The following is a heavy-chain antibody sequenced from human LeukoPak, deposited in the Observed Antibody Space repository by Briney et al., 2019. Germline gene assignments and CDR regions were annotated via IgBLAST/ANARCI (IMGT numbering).Heavy chain of an antibody. D-gene: IGHD1-1*01. V-gene: IGHV4-4*07. CDR3: AGAPLHMGGTSRYSNMAV. CDR1: GGSMSSFY. CDR2: VYTSGNT. J-gene: IGHJ6*03. Sequence: PSETLSLTCTVSGGSMSSFYWSWIRQPAGKELEWIGRVYTSGNTNYNPSLRSRVTMSLDTSKNQFSLNLNSVTAEDSAIYYCAGAPLHMGGTSRYSNMAVWEKGQRLHSP.